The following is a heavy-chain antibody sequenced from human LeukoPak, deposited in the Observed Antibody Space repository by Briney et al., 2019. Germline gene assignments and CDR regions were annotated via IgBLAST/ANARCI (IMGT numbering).Heavy chain of an antibody. J-gene: IGHJ4*02. D-gene: IGHD3-10*01. Sequence: PGGSLRLSCAASGFTFSSYSMNWVRQAPGKGLEWVSYISSSSTIYYADSVKGRFTISRDNAKNSLYLQMNSLRDEDTAVYYCARGTVRGVVYWGQGTLVTVSS. CDR3: ARGTVRGVVY. CDR2: ISSSSTI. V-gene: IGHV3-48*02. CDR1: GFTFSSYS.